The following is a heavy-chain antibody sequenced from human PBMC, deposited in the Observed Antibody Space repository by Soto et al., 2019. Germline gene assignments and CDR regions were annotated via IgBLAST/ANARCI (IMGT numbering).Heavy chain of an antibody. CDR3: ARDDYGDSIDN. CDR2: FYYNGST. J-gene: IGHJ4*02. V-gene: IGHV4-59*01. CDR1: GGYISSYY. Sequence: QVQLQESGPGLVKPAETLSLTCTVSGGYISSYYWSWIRQPPGKGLEWIGYFYYNGSTNYNPSLKSRVSISADTSKNQFSLKLSSVTAADTAVYYSARDDYGDSIDNWGQGTLVTVSS. D-gene: IGHD4-17*01.